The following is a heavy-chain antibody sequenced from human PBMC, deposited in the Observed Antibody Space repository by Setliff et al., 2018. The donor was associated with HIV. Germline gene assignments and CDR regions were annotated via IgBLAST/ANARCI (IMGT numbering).Heavy chain of an antibody. CDR2: IYSTGDT. D-gene: IGHD3-22*01. CDR1: GGSISNFY. Sequence: SLTCSVSGGSISNFYWSWIRQPPGKGLEWVGHIYSTGDTNYNPSLKSRVTLSADTSKNQLSLSLTSVTAADTVVYYCARVRLTMIMMVDYFDQWGQGTLVTVSS. V-gene: IGHV4-4*07. CDR3: ARVRLTMIMMVDYFDQ. J-gene: IGHJ4*02.